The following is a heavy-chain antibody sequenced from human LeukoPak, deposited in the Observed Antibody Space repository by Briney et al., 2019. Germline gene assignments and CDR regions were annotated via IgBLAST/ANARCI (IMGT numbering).Heavy chain of an antibody. CDR2: IYHSGST. V-gene: IGHV4-38-2*02. Sequence: PSETLSLTCTVSGYSISSGYYWGWIRQPPGKGLEWVGSIYHSGSTYYNPSLKSRVTISVDTSKNQFSLKLSSVTAADTAVYYCASQTYYYDSRGRFDYWGQGTLVTVSS. CDR3: ASQTYYYDSRGRFDY. D-gene: IGHD3-22*01. CDR1: GYSISSGYY. J-gene: IGHJ4*02.